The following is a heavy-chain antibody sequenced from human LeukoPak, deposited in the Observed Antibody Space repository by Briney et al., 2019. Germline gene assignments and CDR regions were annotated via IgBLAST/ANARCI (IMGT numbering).Heavy chain of an antibody. CDR2: IIPIFGTA. J-gene: IGHJ4*02. CDR1: GGTFSSYA. CDR3: ATGEGYYYGSGSLFDY. D-gene: IGHD3-10*01. Sequence: SVKVSCKASGGTFSSYAISWVRQASGQGLEWMGGIIPIFGTANYAQKFQGRVTITTDESTSTAYMELSSLRSEDTAVYYCATGEGYYYGSGSLFDYWGQGTLVTVSS. V-gene: IGHV1-69*05.